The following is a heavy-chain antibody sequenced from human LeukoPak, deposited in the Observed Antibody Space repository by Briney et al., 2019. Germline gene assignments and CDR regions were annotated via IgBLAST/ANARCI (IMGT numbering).Heavy chain of an antibody. J-gene: IGHJ5*02. CDR1: GFTFSSYG. V-gene: IGHV3-30*02. Sequence: PGGSLRLSCAASGFTFSSYGMHWVRQAPGKGLEWVAFIRYDGSNKYYADSVKGRFTISRDNSKNTLYLQMNSLRAEDTAVYYCAKDYSKTSYYGSGTYRPNWFDPWGQGTLVTVSS. CDR2: IRYDGSNK. D-gene: IGHD3-10*01. CDR3: AKDYSKTSYYGSGTYRPNWFDP.